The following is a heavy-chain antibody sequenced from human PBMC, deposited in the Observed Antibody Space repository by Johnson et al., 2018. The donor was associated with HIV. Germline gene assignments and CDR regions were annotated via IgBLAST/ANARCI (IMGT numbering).Heavy chain of an antibody. V-gene: IGHV3-53*01. J-gene: IGHJ3*01. Sequence: EVQLVESGGGFFQPGGSLRLSCAASGFIVSSNYMGWVRQAPGKGLEWVAVIYGGDSTKYTDSVKGRFTISRDNSRNMVHLQMNSLRVEDTAVYYCARDSYGDSPTFWGQGTRVTVSS. CDR1: GFIVSSNY. CDR3: ARDSYGDSPTF. CDR2: IYGGDST. D-gene: IGHD4-17*01.